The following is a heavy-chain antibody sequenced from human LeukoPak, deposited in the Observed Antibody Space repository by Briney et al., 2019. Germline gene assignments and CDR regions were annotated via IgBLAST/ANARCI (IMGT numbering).Heavy chain of an antibody. CDR2: IHTSGST. V-gene: IGHV4-4*07. J-gene: IGHJ4*02. D-gene: IGHD1-26*01. Sequence: PSETLSLTCTVSGGCISIYYLSWIRQPAGKGLEWIGRIHTSGSTNYSPSLKSRVTMSVDTSKNQFSLKLNSATAADTAVYYCARELGASHYEFDYWGQGTLVTVSS. CDR1: GGCISIYY. CDR3: ARELGASHYEFDY.